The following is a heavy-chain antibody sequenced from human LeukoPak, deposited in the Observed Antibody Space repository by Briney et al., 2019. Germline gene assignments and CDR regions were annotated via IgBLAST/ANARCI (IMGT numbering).Heavy chain of an antibody. CDR1: GVSISSGGYY. CDR3: ARVLGDYGMDV. CDR2: IYYSGST. D-gene: IGHD4-17*01. J-gene: IGHJ6*01. Sequence: KTWETLSLTCTVSGVSISSGGYYWSWLRQHPGKVLEWIGYIYYSGSTYYNPSLNSRVTISVDTSKNECSLQLSPANAADTAVYYCARVLGDYGMDVWGPGTPVTVS. V-gene: IGHV4-31*03.